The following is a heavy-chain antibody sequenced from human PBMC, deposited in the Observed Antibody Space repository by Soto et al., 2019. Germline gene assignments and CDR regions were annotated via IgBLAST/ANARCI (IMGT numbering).Heavy chain of an antibody. CDR1: GYTFSSYS. J-gene: IGHJ5*02. Sequence: EVQLVESGGGLVKPGGSLRLSCAASGYTFSSYSMNWVRQAPGKGLEWVSSISSSSSYIYYADSVKGRFTISRDNAKNSLYLQMNSLRAEDTAVYYCARLEQVPDSSGYYYVRGFDPWGQGTLVTVSS. V-gene: IGHV3-21*01. D-gene: IGHD3-22*01. CDR3: ARLEQVPDSSGYYYVRGFDP. CDR2: ISSSSSYI.